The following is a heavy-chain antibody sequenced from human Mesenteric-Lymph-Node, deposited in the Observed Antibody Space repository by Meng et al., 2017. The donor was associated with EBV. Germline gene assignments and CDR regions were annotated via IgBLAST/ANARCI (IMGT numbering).Heavy chain of an antibody. D-gene: IGHD1-26*01. CDR3: ARLIVGSLSTFDY. Sequence: QLQNWGAGLSNPSETLSLTFAFYGGSFSNHYWSWIRQPPGKGLEWIGEINHSGSTSYNPSLKSRVTISVDTAKNQFSLKMSSVTAADTAVYYCARLIVGSLSTFDYWGQGALVTVSS. V-gene: IGHV4-34*01. CDR2: INHSGST. J-gene: IGHJ4*02. CDR1: GGSFSNHY.